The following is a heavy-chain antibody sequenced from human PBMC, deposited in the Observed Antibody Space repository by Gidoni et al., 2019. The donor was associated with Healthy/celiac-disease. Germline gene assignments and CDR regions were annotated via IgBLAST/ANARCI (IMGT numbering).Heavy chain of an antibody. CDR3: ARIRRTVAGPLYLDY. CDR2: IDWDDDK. J-gene: IGHJ4*02. V-gene: IGHV2-70*01. Sequence: QLTLRESSPALVKPTQTLTLTCTFSGFPLRTSGRCVSWIRQPPGKALEWLALIDWDDDKYYSTSLKTRLTISKDTSKNLVVLTMTNRDPVDTATYYCARIRRTVAGPLYLDYWGQGTLVTVSS. CDR1: GFPLRTSGRC. D-gene: IGHD6-19*01.